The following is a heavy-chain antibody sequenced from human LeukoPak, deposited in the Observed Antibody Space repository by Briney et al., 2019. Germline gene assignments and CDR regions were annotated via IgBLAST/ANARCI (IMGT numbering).Heavy chain of an antibody. Sequence: ASVTVSCKASGYTFTSYDVHWVRQATGQGLEWMGWLNPNSGNTGYSQKFQGRVTMTRNTSITTAYMELSSLRSEDTAVYYCARVFEYSSGWYGWFDPWGQGTLVTVSS. D-gene: IGHD6-19*01. CDR1: GYTFTSYD. J-gene: IGHJ5*02. CDR3: ARVFEYSSGWYGWFDP. CDR2: LNPNSGNT. V-gene: IGHV1-8*01.